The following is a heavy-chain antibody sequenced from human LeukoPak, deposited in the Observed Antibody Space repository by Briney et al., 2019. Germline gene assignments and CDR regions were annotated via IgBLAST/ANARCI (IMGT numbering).Heavy chain of an antibody. CDR1: GYTFTSYY. CDR2: INPSGGST. V-gene: IGHV1-46*01. CDR3: ARDMVLSDYYYDSSGYSDY. Sequence: ASVKVSCKASGYTFTSYYMHWVRQAPGQGLEWMGIINPSGGSTSYAQKFQGRVTMTRDTSTSTVYMELSSLRSGDTAVYYCARDMVLSDYYYDSSGYSDYWGQGTLVTVSS. J-gene: IGHJ4*02. D-gene: IGHD3-22*01.